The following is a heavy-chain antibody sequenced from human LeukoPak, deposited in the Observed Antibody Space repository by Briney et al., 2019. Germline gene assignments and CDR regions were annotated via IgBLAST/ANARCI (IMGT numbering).Heavy chain of an antibody. Sequence: GASVKVSCKSCVYTFTGYYMHGVRQAPGQGLEGVGWINPDSGGTNSAQKFQGRVTITRDTSISTVYREPSRLRFNNTAVYYCARALNLWNVDFDYWGQGTLVTVSS. V-gene: IGHV1-2*02. CDR1: VYTFTGYY. J-gene: IGHJ4*02. CDR2: INPDSGGT. D-gene: IGHD3-3*01. CDR3: ARALNLWNVDFDY.